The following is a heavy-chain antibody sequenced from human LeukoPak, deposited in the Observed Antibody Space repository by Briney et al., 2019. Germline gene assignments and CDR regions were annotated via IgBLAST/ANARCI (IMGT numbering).Heavy chain of an antibody. D-gene: IGHD6-13*01. CDR1: GSTVSSNY. CDR3: AKDLSVDPAAGTSAFDI. Sequence: GGSLRLSCAASGSTVSSNYMSWVRQAPGKGLEWVSVIYSGGSTYYADSVKGRFTISRDNSKNTLYLQMNSLRAEDTAVYYCAKDLSVDPAAGTSAFDIWGQGTMVTVSS. V-gene: IGHV3-66*02. CDR2: IYSGGST. J-gene: IGHJ3*02.